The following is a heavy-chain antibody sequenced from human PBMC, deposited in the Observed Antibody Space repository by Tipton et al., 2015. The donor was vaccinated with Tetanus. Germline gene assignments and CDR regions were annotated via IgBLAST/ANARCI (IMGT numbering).Heavy chain of an antibody. V-gene: IGHV3-33*01. CDR1: GFTFSSYG. CDR3: VRARGFDFGTKGFDL. Sequence: SLRLSCAASGFTFSSYGMHWVRQAPGKGLEWVAIIWYDGSNKYYADSVKGRFTISRDNSKNTLYLQMNSLRAEDSALYYCVRARGFDFGTKGFDLWGQGTLVTVSS. J-gene: IGHJ3*01. D-gene: IGHD5-12*01. CDR2: IWYDGSNK.